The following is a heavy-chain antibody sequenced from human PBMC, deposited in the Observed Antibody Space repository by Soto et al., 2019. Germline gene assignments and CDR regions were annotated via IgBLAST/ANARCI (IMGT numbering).Heavy chain of an antibody. D-gene: IGHD1-26*01. CDR3: ARAQYSGSYIRMDV. J-gene: IGHJ6*02. CDR1: GFTFSSYG. Sequence: QVQLVESGGGVVQPGRSRRLSCAASGFTFSSYGMHWVRQAPGKGLEWVAVIWHDGSNKYYADSVKGRFIISRDNSKNTLYLQMNSLRAEDTAVYYCARAQYSGSYIRMDVWGQGTTVTVSS. CDR2: IWHDGSNK. V-gene: IGHV3-33*01.